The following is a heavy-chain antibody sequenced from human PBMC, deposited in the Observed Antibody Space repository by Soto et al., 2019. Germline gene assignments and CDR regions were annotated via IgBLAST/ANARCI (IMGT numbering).Heavy chain of an antibody. V-gene: IGHV1-69*01. CDR1: GGTFSSYA. Sequence: QVQLVQSGAEVKKPGSSVKVSCKASGGTFSSYAISWVRQAPGQGLEWMGGIIPIFGTANYAQKFQGRVTITADETKRTAYMELSSLRSEDTAVYYCARAEGYNCSSYYYYGKDGWGQGTTVTVYS. CDR3: ARAEGYNCSSYYYYGKDG. J-gene: IGHJ6*02. D-gene: IGHD1-20*01. CDR2: IIPIFGTA.